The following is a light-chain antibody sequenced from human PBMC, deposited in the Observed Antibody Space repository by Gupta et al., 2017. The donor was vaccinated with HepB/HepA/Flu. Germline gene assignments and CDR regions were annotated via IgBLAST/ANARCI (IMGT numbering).Light chain of an antibody. V-gene: IGLV1-47*01. J-gene: IGLJ2*01. CDR3: AAWDDSLRGVV. CDR1: SSNIGSNY. CDR2: RND. Sequence: QSVLTQPPSTSGTPGQRVTISCSGSSSNIGSNYVYWYQQLPGTAPKLLIYRNDQRPSGVPDRFSGSESGTSASLAISGLRSEEEADYYCAAWDDSLRGVVFGGGTKLTVL.